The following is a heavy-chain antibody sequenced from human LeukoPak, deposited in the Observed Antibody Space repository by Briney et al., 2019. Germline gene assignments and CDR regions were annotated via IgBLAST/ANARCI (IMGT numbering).Heavy chain of an antibody. Sequence: GGSLRLSCVASGLTFSTYWMSWVRQAPGKGLEWVANVKPDGSDKYYVDSVKGRFTGSRDNAKNSLFLQMNSLRAEDTAVYYCASQTRAKAFDFWGQGTLVTVSS. V-gene: IGHV3-7*05. CDR2: VKPDGSDK. CDR1: GLTFSTYW. J-gene: IGHJ4*02. D-gene: IGHD1-26*01. CDR3: ASQTRAKAFDF.